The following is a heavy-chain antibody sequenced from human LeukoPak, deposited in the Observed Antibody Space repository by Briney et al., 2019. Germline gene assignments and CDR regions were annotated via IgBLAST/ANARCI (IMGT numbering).Heavy chain of an antibody. J-gene: IGHJ5*02. D-gene: IGHD3-10*01. Sequence: SETLSLTCAVYGGSFSGYYWSWIRQPPGKGLEWIGEINHSGSTNYNPSLKSRVTISVDTSKNQFSLKLSSVTAADTAVYYCARFGRRHYLNWFDPWGQGTLVTVSS. CDR2: INHSGST. CDR1: GGSFSGYY. V-gene: IGHV4-34*01. CDR3: ARFGRRHYLNWFDP.